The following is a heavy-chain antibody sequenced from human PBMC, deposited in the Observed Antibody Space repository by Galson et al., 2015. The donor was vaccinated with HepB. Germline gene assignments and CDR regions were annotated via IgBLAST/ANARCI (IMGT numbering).Heavy chain of an antibody. CDR2: IVVGSGTA. CDR3: AADRYYYGSGNFLDAFDI. D-gene: IGHD3-10*01. V-gene: IGHV1-58*01. J-gene: IGHJ3*02. Sequence: SVKVSCKASGFSFSTSAVQWVRQARGQRLEWIGWIVVGSGTANYAQMFQFQERVTITRDMSTSTAYMELSSLRSEDTAVYYCAADRYYYGSGNFLDAFDIWGQGTMVTVSS. CDR1: GFSFSTSA.